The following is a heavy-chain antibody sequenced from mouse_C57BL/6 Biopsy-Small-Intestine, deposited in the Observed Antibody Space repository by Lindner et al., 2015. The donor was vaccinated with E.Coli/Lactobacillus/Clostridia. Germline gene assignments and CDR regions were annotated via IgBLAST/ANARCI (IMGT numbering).Heavy chain of an antibody. V-gene: IGHV1-80*01. Sequence: VQLQESGAELVKPGASVKISCKASGYAFSSYWMNWVKQRPGKGLEWIGQIYPGDGDTDYNGKFKGKATLTADKSSSTAYMQLSSLTSEDSAVYFCARGGYYGFDYWGQGTTLTVSS. CDR1: GYAFSSYW. D-gene: IGHD1-1*01. CDR3: ARGGYYGFDY. CDR2: IYPGDGDT. J-gene: IGHJ2*01.